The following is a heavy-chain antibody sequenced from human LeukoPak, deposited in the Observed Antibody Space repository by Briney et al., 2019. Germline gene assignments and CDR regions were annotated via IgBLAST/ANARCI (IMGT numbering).Heavy chain of an antibody. V-gene: IGHV4-39*01. CDR3: ARRSAVFHAFDI. Sequence: SETLSLTCSVSGASISSSGYYWGWILQPPGKGLEWIGSLYYTGSTFYNPSLQSRVTISRDTSKNQFSLKLNSVAAADTALFYCARRSAVFHAFDIWGQGTMVTVSS. CDR2: LYYTGST. D-gene: IGHD6-19*01. J-gene: IGHJ3*02. CDR1: GASISSSGYY.